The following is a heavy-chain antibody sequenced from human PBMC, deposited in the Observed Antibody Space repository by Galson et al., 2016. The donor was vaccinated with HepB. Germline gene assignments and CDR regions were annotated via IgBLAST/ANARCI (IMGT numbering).Heavy chain of an antibody. Sequence: SLRLSCAASGFTFNSCAMGWVRQTPGKGLEWVSLICGSGGDRDCSFYGASVKGRFTIYSDNSRNTLSLQLNSLRVEDTALYYCAKAIGSGAGKDHFDFWGQGTLVTVSP. V-gene: IGHV3-23*01. CDR3: AKAIGSGAGKDHFDF. CDR1: GFTFNSCA. D-gene: IGHD6-19*01. CDR2: ICGSGGDRDCS. J-gene: IGHJ4*02.